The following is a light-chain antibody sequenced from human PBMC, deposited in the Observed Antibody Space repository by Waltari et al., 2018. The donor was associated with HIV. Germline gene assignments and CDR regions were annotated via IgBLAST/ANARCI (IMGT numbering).Light chain of an antibody. CDR2: AAS. Sequence: DIQMTQSPSSLSASVGDRVTITCRASHDISNYLAWFQQRPGEAPKSLIYAASTLQSGVPSKFRGSGSETYFTLTINSLQSEDSATYYCQQYKGYPLTFSQGTRLEIK. J-gene: IGKJ5*01. CDR3: QQYKGYPLT. CDR1: HDISNY. V-gene: IGKV1-16*02.